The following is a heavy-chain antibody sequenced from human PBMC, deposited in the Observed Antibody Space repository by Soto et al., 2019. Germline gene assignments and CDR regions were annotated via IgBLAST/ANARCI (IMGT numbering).Heavy chain of an antibody. Sequence: SETLSLTCAVSGYSISSGYYWGWIRQPPGKGLEWIGSIYHSGSTYYNPSLKSRVTISVDTSKNQFSLKLSSVTAADTAVYYCAASMVRGVTRYYYYYGTDVWGQVTTFTVS. CDR3: AASMVRGVTRYYYYYGTDV. J-gene: IGHJ6*02. D-gene: IGHD3-10*01. CDR1: GYSISSGYY. CDR2: IYHSGST. V-gene: IGHV4-38-2*01.